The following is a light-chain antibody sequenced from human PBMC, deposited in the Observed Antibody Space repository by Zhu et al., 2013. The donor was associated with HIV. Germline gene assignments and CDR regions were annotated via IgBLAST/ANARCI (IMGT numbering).Light chain of an antibody. J-gene: IGKJ2*04. V-gene: IGKV2-24*01. CDR3: MQSIQPCS. CDR2: QVS. CDR1: QSLVHRNGNTY. Sequence: DVVMTQSPLSLPVTLGQPASISCRSSQSLVHRNGNTYLSWLHQRPGQPPRLLIYQVSNRFSGVPDRFSGSGAGTDFTLEISRVEAEDVGVYYCMQSIQPCSFGQGTKLEIK.